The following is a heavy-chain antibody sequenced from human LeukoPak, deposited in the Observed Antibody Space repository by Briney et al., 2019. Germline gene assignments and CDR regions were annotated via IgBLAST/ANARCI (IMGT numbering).Heavy chain of an antibody. CDR2: IYTSGST. CDR1: GGSISSYY. D-gene: IGHD6-13*01. Sequence: SETLSLTCTVSGGSISSYYWSWIRQPAGKGLEWIGRIYTSGSTNYNPSLKSRVTISVDKSKNQFSLKLSSVTAADTAVYYCARGLSIAAAGVFVYWGQGTLVTVSS. CDR3: ARGLSIAAAGVFVY. V-gene: IGHV4-4*07. J-gene: IGHJ4*02.